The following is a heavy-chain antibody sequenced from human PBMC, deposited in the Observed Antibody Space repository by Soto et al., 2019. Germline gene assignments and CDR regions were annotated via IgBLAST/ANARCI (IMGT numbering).Heavy chain of an antibody. J-gene: IGHJ4*02. D-gene: IGHD4-17*01. V-gene: IGHV4-39*01. Sequence: PSETVSLTCTVSGGSVTDSSYYWGWIRQSPGKGLEWIGSVYYRGRSYSKSSAKSRVTISVDTSKNRFSLSLNSVTASDTAVYFCVSQRTTVPTQAYFDYWGPGALVTVSS. CDR1: GGSVTDSSYY. CDR2: VYYRGRS. CDR3: VSQRTTVPTQAYFDY.